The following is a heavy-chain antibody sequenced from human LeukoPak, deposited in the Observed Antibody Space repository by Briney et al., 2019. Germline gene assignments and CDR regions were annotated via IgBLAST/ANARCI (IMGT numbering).Heavy chain of an antibody. J-gene: IGHJ4*02. V-gene: IGHV3-33*01. CDR1: GFTFSSYG. Sequence: GRSLRLSCAASGFTFSSYGMHWVRQAPGKGLEWVAVIWYDGSNKYYADSVKGRFTISRDNSKNTLYLQMNSLRAEDTAVYYCARENMVGATSFDYWGQGTLVTVSS. CDR3: ARENMVGATSFDY. CDR2: IWYDGSNK. D-gene: IGHD1-26*01.